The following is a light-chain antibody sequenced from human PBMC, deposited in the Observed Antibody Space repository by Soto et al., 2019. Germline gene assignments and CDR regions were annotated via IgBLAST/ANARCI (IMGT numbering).Light chain of an antibody. J-gene: IGLJ1*01. CDR1: SSDVGAYNY. Sequence: QSVLTQPRSVSGSPGQSVTISCTGTSSDVGAYNYVSWYQQHPGKAPKLMIYDVTKRPSGVPDRFSGSKSGNTASLTISGLQGEDEADYYCYSYAGTYTLYVFGTGTKVTVL. V-gene: IGLV2-11*01. CDR3: YSYAGTYTLYV. CDR2: DVT.